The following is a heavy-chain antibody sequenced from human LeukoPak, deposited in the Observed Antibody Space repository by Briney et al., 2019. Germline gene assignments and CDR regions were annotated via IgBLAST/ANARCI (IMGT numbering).Heavy chain of an antibody. J-gene: IGHJ6*03. CDR2: IKQDGSEK. D-gene: IGHD3-3*01. CDR3: ATRGRHDFWSGFHYYYYYYMDV. CDR1: GFTFSNYW. Sequence: PGGSLRLSCEASGFTFSNYWMSWVRQPPGKGLEWVANIKQDGSEKYYVDSVKGRFTISRDNAKNSLYLQMNSLRSEDTAVYYCATRGRHDFWSGFHYYYYYYMDVWGKGTTVTVSS. V-gene: IGHV3-7*01.